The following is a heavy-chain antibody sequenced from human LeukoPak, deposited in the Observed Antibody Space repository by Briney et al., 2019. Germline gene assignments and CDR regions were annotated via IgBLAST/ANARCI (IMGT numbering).Heavy chain of an antibody. CDR1: GFTFSSYG. J-gene: IGHJ3*02. CDR3: ARSSPHCSSTSCYNDAFDI. D-gene: IGHD2-2*02. V-gene: IGHV3-30*02. CDR2: IRYDGSNK. Sequence: PGGSLRLSCAASGFTFSSYGMHWVRQAPGKGLEWVAFIRYDGSNKYYADSVKGRFTVSRDNSKNTLYLQMNSLGAEDTAVYYCARSSPHCSSTSCYNDAFDIWGQGTMVTVSS.